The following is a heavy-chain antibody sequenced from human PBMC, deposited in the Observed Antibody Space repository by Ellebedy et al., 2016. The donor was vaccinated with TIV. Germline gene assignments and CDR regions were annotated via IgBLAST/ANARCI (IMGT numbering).Heavy chain of an antibody. V-gene: IGHV3-30*03. CDR3: VRERGGAARRFDF. CDR2: ISFDGSRK. D-gene: IGHD1-26*01. Sequence: GGSLRLSCAASGFTFGSYDMHWVRQAPGQGLEWVTVISFDGSRKDYADSVKGRFTISRDNSRNTLFVEMNSLRPEDTAIYYCVRERGGAARRFDFWGQGTLVTVSS. CDR1: GFTFGSYD. J-gene: IGHJ4*02.